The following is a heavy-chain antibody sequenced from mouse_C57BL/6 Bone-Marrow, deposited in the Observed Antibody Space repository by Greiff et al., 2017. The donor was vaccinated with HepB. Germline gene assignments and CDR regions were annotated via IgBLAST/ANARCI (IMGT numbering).Heavy chain of an antibody. CDR1: GYTFTSYW. Sequence: QVQLQQPGAELVKPGASVKLSCKASGYTFTSYWMHWVKQRPGQGLEWIGMIHPNSGSTNYNEKFKSKATLTVDKSSSTAYMQLSSLTSEDSAVYYCARGGMRGDAMDYWGQGTSVTVSS. V-gene: IGHV1-64*01. CDR2: IHPNSGST. CDR3: ARGGMRGDAMDY. J-gene: IGHJ4*01.